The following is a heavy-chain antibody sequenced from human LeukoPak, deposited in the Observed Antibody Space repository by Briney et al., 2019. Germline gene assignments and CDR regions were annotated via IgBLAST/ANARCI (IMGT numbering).Heavy chain of an antibody. V-gene: IGHV3-30*02. Sequence: GGTLRLSCAASGFSVSDNGMHWVRQAPGKGLEWVAFIRYDGSNKYYADSVKGRFTISRDNSKNTLYLQMNSLRAEDTAVYYCAKDGDVVVPAALDYWGQGTLVTVSS. CDR1: GFSVSDNG. J-gene: IGHJ4*02. CDR3: AKDGDVVVPAALDY. CDR2: IRYDGSNK. D-gene: IGHD2-2*01.